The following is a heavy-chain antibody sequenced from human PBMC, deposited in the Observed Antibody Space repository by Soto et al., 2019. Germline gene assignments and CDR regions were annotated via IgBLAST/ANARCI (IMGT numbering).Heavy chain of an antibody. D-gene: IGHD3-22*01. J-gene: IGHJ4*02. V-gene: IGHV4-39*01. Sequence: PSETLSLTCTVSGGSISSSSYYWGWIREAPGKGLEWIGSIYYSGSTYYNPSLKSRVTISVDASRNQFSLKLRAVTAADTAVYYCARRVRYYYDSSGYHYAFNDWGQGTLVT. CDR1: GGSISSSSYY. CDR2: IYYSGST. CDR3: ARRVRYYYDSSGYHYAFND.